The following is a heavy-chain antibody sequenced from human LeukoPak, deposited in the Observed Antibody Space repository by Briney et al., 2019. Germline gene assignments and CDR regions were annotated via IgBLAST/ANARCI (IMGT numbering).Heavy chain of an antibody. CDR3: ARTRYDYYDSSGYAWVDY. CDR1: GGSISSSSDY. Sequence: SETLSLTCTVSGGSISSSSDYWGWIRQPPGKGLEWIGSIYYSGSTYYNPSLKSRVTISVDTSKNQFSLKLSSVTAADTAVYYCARTRYDYYDSSGYAWVDYWGQGTLVTVSS. D-gene: IGHD3-22*01. V-gene: IGHV4-39*01. CDR2: IYYSGST. J-gene: IGHJ4*02.